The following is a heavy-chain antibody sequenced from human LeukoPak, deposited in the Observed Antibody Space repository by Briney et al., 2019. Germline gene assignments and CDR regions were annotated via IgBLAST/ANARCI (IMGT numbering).Heavy chain of an antibody. CDR1: GFTFDDYA. CDR2: ISWNSGSI. D-gene: IGHD3-22*01. CDR3: AKAPEGIVVVTSGYFDY. Sequence: GGSLRLSCAASGFTFDDYAMHWVRQAPGKGLEWVSGISWNSGSIGYADSVKGRFTISRDSAKNSLYLQMNSLRAEDTALYYCAKAPEGIVVVTSGYFDYWGQGTLVAVSS. V-gene: IGHV3-9*01. J-gene: IGHJ4*02.